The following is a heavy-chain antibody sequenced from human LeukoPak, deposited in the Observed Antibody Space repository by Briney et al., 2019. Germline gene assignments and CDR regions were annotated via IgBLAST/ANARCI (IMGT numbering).Heavy chain of an antibody. D-gene: IGHD3-16*01. V-gene: IGHV1-18*01. CDR1: GYTFTSYG. J-gene: IGHJ4*02. CDR2: ISAYNGNT. CDR3: ARSPLRIMITFGGPIAYFDY. Sequence: ASVKVSCKASGYTFTSYGISWVRQAPGQGLEWMGWISAYNGNTNYAQKLQGRVTMTTDTSTSTAYMELRSLRSDDTAVYYCARSPLRIMITFGGPIAYFDYWGQGTLVTVSS.